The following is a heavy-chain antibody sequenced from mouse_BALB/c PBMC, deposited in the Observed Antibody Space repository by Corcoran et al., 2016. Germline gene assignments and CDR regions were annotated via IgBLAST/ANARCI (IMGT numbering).Heavy chain of an antibody. D-gene: IGHD2-10*02. CDR1: GFNIKDTY. CDR3: ARKYGKGIYFDY. Sequence: EVQLQQSGAELVKPGASVKLSCTASGFNIKDTYMHWVKQRPEQGLEWIGRIDPANGNTKYDPKFQGKATITADTSSNTAYLQLSSLTSEYTAVYYCARKYGKGIYFDYWGQGTTLTVSS. V-gene: IGHV14-3*02. J-gene: IGHJ2*01. CDR2: IDPANGNT.